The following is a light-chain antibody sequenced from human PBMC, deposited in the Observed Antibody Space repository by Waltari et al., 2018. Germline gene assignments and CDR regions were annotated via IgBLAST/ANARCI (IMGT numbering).Light chain of an antibody. CDR2: DVT. V-gene: IGLV2-11*01. CDR1: SGDIGGYNY. CDR3: CSYAGTYTYV. Sequence: QSALTQPRPVSGSPGQSVTISCTGTSGDIGGYNYASWYQQPPGKAPKFIIYDVTERPSGVPDRFSGSKSGNTASLTISGLQAEDEADYYCCSYAGTYTYVFGTGTQVTVL. J-gene: IGLJ1*01.